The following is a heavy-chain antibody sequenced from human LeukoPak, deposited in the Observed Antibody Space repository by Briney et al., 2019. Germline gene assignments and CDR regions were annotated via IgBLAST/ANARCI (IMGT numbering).Heavy chain of an antibody. J-gene: IGHJ3*02. CDR2: INPDRGDT. D-gene: IGHD1-1*01. CDR1: GYTFTGYY. CDR3: ARDPTTGTIRWDGFDI. Sequence: ASVKVSCKASGYTFTGYYMHWVRQAPGQGLEWLGWINPDRGDTHYVQYFQGRITMTRDTSISTAYMELSGLRSDDTAMYYCARDPTTGTIRWDGFDIWGQGTMVTVSA. V-gene: IGHV1-2*02.